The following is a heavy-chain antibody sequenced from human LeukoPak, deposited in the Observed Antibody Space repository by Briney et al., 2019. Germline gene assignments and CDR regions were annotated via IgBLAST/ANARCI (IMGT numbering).Heavy chain of an antibody. CDR2: IRSKPYGETA. V-gene: IGHV3-49*03. CDR1: GFRFGDYA. D-gene: IGHD3-22*01. J-gene: IGHJ4*02. Sequence: GGSLRLSCSGSGFRFGDYAINWFRQTPGKGLESVGFIRSKPYGETADYAASVRGRFIISRDDSKSIAYLQMNSLKPEDTAVYYCTKFGAYYFDNSASESFDYWGQGTLVTASS. CDR3: TKFGAYYFDNSASESFDY.